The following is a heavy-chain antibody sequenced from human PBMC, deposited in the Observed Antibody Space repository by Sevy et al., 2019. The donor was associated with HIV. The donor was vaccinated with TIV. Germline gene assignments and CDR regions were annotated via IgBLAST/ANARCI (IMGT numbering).Heavy chain of an antibody. Sequence: GGSLRLSCAASGFTFSNYAMSWVRQAPGKGLEWVSTFSFGCGKINYADSVKGRFTISRANSKNTLYLQMNSLGAEDTALYYCAREGCSKPHDYWGQGTLVTVSS. CDR2: FSFGCGKI. J-gene: IGHJ4*02. CDR1: GFTFSNYA. V-gene: IGHV3-23*01. CDR3: AREGCSKPHDY. D-gene: IGHD2-2*01.